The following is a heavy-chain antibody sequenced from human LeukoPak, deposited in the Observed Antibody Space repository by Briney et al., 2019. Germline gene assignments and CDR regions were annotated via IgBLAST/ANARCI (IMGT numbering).Heavy chain of an antibody. CDR3: VRNIWFGVFTASNCFDP. V-gene: IGHV1-2*02. CDR1: GYTFTSYA. J-gene: IGHJ5*02. D-gene: IGHD3-10*01. CDR2: INPNSGGT. Sequence: ASVKVSCKASGYTFTSYAMNWVRQAPGQGLEWMGWINPNSGGTNYAQKFQGRVTMTRDTSFSTAYMELSRLRSDDSAVYYCVRNIWFGVFTASNCFDPWGQGTLVTVSS.